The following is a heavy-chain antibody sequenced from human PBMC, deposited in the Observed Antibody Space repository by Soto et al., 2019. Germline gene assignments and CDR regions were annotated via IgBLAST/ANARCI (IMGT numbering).Heavy chain of an antibody. CDR3: AHAPFGRPGIAAAGRSY. Sequence: SETLSLTCAVYGGSFSGYYWSWIRHPPGKGLEWIGEINHSGSTNYNPSLKSRVTISVDTSKNQFSLKLSSVTAADTAVYCCAHAPFGRPGIAAAGRSYWGQGTLVTVSS. J-gene: IGHJ4*02. CDR1: GGSFSGYY. D-gene: IGHD6-13*01. CDR2: INHSGST. V-gene: IGHV4-34*01.